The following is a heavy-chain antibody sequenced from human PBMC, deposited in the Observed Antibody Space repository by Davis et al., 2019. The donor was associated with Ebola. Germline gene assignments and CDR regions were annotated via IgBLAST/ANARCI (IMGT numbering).Heavy chain of an antibody. D-gene: IGHD4-11*01. J-gene: IGHJ4*02. CDR2: MLHDGSEK. CDR3: ARDNYWKLDY. V-gene: IGHV3-7*01. CDR1: GFSFSGYP. Sequence: GESLKISCAASGFSFSGYPMAWVRQAPGKGLEWLANMLHDGSEKYSAGPVKGRFTISRDNARNSFYLQMNSLRVEDTAVYYCARDNYWKLDYWGQGILVTVSS.